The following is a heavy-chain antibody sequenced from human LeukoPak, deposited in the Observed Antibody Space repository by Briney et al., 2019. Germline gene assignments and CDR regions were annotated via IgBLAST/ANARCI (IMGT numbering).Heavy chain of an antibody. CDR3: ARDLGPGPQIYFDY. V-gene: IGHV4-4*02. Sequence: ASETLSLTCAVSGGSISSSNWWSWVRQPPGKGLEWIGEIYHSGSTNYNPSLKSRVTISIDKSKNQFSLKLSSVTAADTAVYYCARDLGPGPQIYFDYWGQGTLVTVSS. J-gene: IGHJ4*02. CDR1: GGSISSSNW. CDR2: IYHSGST.